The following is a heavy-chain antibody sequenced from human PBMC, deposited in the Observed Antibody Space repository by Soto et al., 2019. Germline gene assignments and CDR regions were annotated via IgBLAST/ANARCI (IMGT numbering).Heavy chain of an antibody. V-gene: IGHV3-30-3*01. Sequence: QVQLVESGGGVVQPGRSLRLSCAASGFTFSSYAMHWVRQAPGKGLECVAVISYDGSNKYYADSVKGRFTISRDNSKNTIYLQMNSLRAEDTAVFYCARDQTGITTAGGGRIDYWGQGSLVTVSS. J-gene: IGHJ4*02. D-gene: IGHD6-13*01. CDR1: GFTFSSYA. CDR3: ARDQTGITTAGGGRIDY. CDR2: ISYDGSNK.